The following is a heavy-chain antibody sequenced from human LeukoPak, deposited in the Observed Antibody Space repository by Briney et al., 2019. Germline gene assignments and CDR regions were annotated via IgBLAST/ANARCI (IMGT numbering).Heavy chain of an antibody. Sequence: PGGSLRLSCAASVFSFSTYGMHWVRQAPGKGLEWVALIWNAGTNTYYADSVKGRFTISRDNSKNTLYLQMNSLRAEDTAVYYCAGDTPPGGDYYFDYWGQGTLVIVSS. V-gene: IGHV3-33*01. CDR3: AGDTPPGGDYYFDY. J-gene: IGHJ4*02. D-gene: IGHD3-16*01. CDR2: IWNAGTNT. CDR1: VFSFSTYG.